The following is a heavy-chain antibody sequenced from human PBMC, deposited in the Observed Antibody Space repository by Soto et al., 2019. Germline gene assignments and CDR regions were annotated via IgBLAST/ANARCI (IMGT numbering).Heavy chain of an antibody. J-gene: IGHJ3*02. V-gene: IGHV1-2*02. Sequence: QVHLVQSGAEVKKPGASVKVSCKASRDTFTGYYMHWVRQAPGQGLEWMGWINPNSGGPNYAQKFQGRVTMTRDTSISTVYMELSRLRSDDTAVYYCARARIPDASDIWGQGTMVTVSS. CDR2: INPNSGGP. CDR1: RDTFTGYY. CDR3: ARARIPDASDI.